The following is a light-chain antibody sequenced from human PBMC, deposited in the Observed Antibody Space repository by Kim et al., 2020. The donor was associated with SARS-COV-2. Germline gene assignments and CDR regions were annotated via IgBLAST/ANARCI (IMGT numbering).Light chain of an antibody. CDR3: KQYYTWSALT. CDR1: QSVRSS. Sequence: PGQRATLSCRASQSVRSSLAWYQQKTGQAPRLLIYDASIRAAGVPARFTGRGSGTEFTLTISSLQSEDFAVYFCKQYYTWSALTFGGGTKVDIK. CDR2: DAS. J-gene: IGKJ4*01. V-gene: IGKV3D-15*01.